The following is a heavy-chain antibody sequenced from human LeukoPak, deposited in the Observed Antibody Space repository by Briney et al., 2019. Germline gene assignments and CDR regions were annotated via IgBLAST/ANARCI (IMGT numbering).Heavy chain of an antibody. CDR2: INAGNGNT. V-gene: IGHV1-3*01. J-gene: IGHJ4*02. D-gene: IGHD3-9*01. CDR3: ARAPLYDILTGYYKEGRDFDY. Sequence: ASVKVSCKASGYTFTSYAMHWVRQAPGQRLEWMGWINAGNGNTEYSQKFQGRVTITRDTSASTAYMELSSLRSEDTAVYYCARAPLYDILTGYYKEGRDFDYWGQGTLVTVSS. CDR1: GYTFTSYA.